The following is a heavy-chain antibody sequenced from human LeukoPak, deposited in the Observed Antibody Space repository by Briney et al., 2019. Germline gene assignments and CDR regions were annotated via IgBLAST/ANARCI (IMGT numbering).Heavy chain of an antibody. D-gene: IGHD1-20*01. J-gene: IGHJ4*02. Sequence: AASVKVSCKASGGTFNTYAISWVRQAPGQGLEWMGRFIPIFGTANYAQKFQGRVSITTDESTSTAYMQLSSLRSEDTAMYYCARDLGITGPYDNHCFDYWGQGTLVTVSS. CDR3: ARDLGITGPYDNHCFDY. V-gene: IGHV1-69*05. CDR1: GGTFNTYA. CDR2: FIPIFGTA.